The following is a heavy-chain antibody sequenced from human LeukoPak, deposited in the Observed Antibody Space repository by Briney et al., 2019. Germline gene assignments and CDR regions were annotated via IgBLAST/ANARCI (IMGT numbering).Heavy chain of an antibody. V-gene: IGHV3-21*01. J-gene: IGHJ4*02. CDR3: ARDHSSGRYFDF. CDR2: ISGSSTYI. D-gene: IGHD3-22*01. Sequence: GESLRLSCAASGFTFSSYSMNWGRQAPGKGLEWVSSISGSSTYIDYADSVKGRFTISRDNAKNALYLQMDSPRAEDTAVYYCARDHSSGRYFDFWGQGTLVTVSS. CDR1: GFTFSSYS.